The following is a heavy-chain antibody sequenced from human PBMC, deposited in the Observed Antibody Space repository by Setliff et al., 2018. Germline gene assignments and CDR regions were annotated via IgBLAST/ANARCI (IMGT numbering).Heavy chain of an antibody. CDR1: GYSINSDYY. CDR3: ARTHCTTTSCFYFHY. Sequence: SETLSLTCAVSGYSINSDYYWSWIRQPPGKGLEYIGHISHGVSTSYSPSLKSRLSISADTSKNQFSLKLTSVTAADTAVYYCARTHCTTTSCFYFHYWGQGTVVTVSS. D-gene: IGHD2-2*01. CDR2: ISHGVST. J-gene: IGHJ4*02. V-gene: IGHV4-38-2*01.